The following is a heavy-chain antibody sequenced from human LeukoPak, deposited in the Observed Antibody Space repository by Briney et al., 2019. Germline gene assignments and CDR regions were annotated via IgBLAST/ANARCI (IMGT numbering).Heavy chain of an antibody. Sequence: GGSLRLSCAASGSTLGSYGMHWVRQAPGKGLEWVAVIWYDGSNKYYADSVKGRFTISGDNSKNTLYLQMNSLRAEDTAVYYCARGTEYYDISGMDVWGQGTTVTVSS. J-gene: IGHJ6*02. D-gene: IGHD3-9*01. CDR2: IWYDGSNK. CDR1: GSTLGSYG. V-gene: IGHV3-33*01. CDR3: ARGTEYYDISGMDV.